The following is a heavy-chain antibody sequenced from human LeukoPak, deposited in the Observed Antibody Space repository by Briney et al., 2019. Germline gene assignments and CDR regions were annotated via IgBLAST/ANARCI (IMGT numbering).Heavy chain of an antibody. CDR2: IYYSGST. CDR3: ARVYYSSSYDYWYFDL. CDR1: GGSIRNYY. D-gene: IGHD6-13*01. Sequence: SETLSLTCTVSGGSIRNYYWSWIRQPPGKGLEWVGYIYYSGSTNYNPSLKSRVTISVDTSKNQFSLKLSSVTAADTAVYYCARVYYSSSYDYWYFDLWGRGTLVTVSS. V-gene: IGHV4-59*01. J-gene: IGHJ2*01.